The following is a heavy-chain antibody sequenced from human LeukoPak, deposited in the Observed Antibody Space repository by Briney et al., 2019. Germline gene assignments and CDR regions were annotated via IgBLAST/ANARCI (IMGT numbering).Heavy chain of an antibody. D-gene: IGHD3-22*01. CDR2: INPNSGGT. CDR1: GYTFTGYY. Sequence: ASVKVSCKASGYTFTGYYMHWVRQAPGQGLEWMGWINPNSGGTNYAQKFQGRVTMTRDTSISTAYMELSRLRSDDTAVYYCARGYRWLMSHYDSSGPFDYWGQGTLVTVSS. J-gene: IGHJ4*02. CDR3: ARGYRWLMSHYDSSGPFDY. V-gene: IGHV1-2*02.